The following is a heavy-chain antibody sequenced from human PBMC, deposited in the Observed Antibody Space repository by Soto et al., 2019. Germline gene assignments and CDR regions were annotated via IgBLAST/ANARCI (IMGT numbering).Heavy chain of an antibody. V-gene: IGHV3-23*01. CDR1: GFTLSTYA. J-gene: IGHJ5*02. D-gene: IGHD3-3*01. Sequence: GGSLRLSCAASGFTLSTYAMTWVRQTPGKGLEWVSAISATGGTTYYADSVKGRFTISRDNSKNTLYVQMNSLRAEDTAVYYCAKGTPVRFLIGFDPWGQGTLVTVSS. CDR3: AKGTPVRFLIGFDP. CDR2: ISATGGTT.